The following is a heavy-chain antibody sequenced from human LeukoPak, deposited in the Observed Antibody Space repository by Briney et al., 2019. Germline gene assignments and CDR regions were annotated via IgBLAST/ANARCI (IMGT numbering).Heavy chain of an antibody. D-gene: IGHD1-26*01. Sequence: SGGSLRLSCAASGFTFSSYAMSWVRQAPGKGLEWVSAISGSGGSTYYADSVKGRFTISRGNSKNTLYLQMNSLRAEDTAVYYCANGGWELLPFDYWGQGTLVTVSS. CDR2: ISGSGGST. J-gene: IGHJ4*02. CDR1: GFTFSSYA. CDR3: ANGGWELLPFDY. V-gene: IGHV3-23*01.